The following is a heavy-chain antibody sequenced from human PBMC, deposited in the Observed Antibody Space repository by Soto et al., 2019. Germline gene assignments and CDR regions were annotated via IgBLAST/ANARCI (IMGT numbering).Heavy chain of an antibody. CDR3: ARAVYYDILTIDY. CDR1: GGSISSGGYS. D-gene: IGHD3-9*01. CDR2: IYHSGST. V-gene: IGHV4-30-2*01. Sequence: PSETLSLTCAVSGGSISSGGYSWSWIRQPPGKGLEWIGYIYHSGSTYYSKSLKSRVTISVDRSKNQFSLKLSSVTAADTAVYYCARAVYYDILTIDYWGQGTLVTVSS. J-gene: IGHJ4*02.